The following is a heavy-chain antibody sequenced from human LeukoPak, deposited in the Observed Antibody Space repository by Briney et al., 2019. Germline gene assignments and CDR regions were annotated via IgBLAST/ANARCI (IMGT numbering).Heavy chain of an antibody. CDR2: IYHSGST. Sequence: SGTLSLTCAVSGGSISSSYWWSWVRQPPGKGLEWIGEIYHSGSTNYNPSLKSRVTISVDTSKNQFSLKVSSVTAADTAVYYCARLGATTSRFDYWGQGALVTVSS. V-gene: IGHV4-4*02. CDR1: GGSISSSYW. D-gene: IGHD1-1*01. J-gene: IGHJ4*02. CDR3: ARLGATTSRFDY.